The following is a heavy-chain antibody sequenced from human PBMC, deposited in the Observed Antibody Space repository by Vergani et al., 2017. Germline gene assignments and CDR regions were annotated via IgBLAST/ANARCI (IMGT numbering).Heavy chain of an antibody. CDR2: ISDDGSTK. CDR3: ARVSVAARPRKPTIIRGWTYYYYYYMDV. CDR1: GFTFSSYG. D-gene: IGHD6-6*01. V-gene: IGHV3-30*03. J-gene: IGHJ6*03. Sequence: QVQLVESGGGVVQPGRSLRLSCAASGFTFSSYGMHWVRQAPGKGLEWVAVISDDGSTKYYADSVKGRFTISRDNSKNTLYLQMNSLRSEDTAVYYCARVSVAARPRKPTIIRGWTYYYYYYMDVWGKGTTVTVSS.